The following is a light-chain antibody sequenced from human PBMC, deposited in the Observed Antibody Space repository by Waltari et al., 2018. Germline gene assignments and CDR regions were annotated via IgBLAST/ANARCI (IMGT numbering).Light chain of an antibody. CDR3: QQSYSYWT. CDR1: QSISYW. J-gene: IGKJ1*01. Sequence: DIQMTQSPSPLSASVGDRVTITCRASQSISYWLAWYQQKPGKAPKLLIYKASSLEGGVPSRFSGSGSGTEFTLTISSLQPDDFATYYCQQSYSYWTFGQGTKVEIK. CDR2: KAS. V-gene: IGKV1-5*03.